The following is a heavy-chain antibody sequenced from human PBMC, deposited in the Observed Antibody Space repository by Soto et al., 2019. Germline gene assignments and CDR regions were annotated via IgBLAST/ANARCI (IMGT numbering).Heavy chain of an antibody. V-gene: IGHV2-5*01. J-gene: IGHJ5*02. CDR3: AHTKDSSGFLTS. CDR1: GFSLSVYGVR. CDR2: IHWNDDK. D-gene: IGHD3-22*01. Sequence: GPTRVNPTQSLTLTCSFAGFSLSVYGVRVIWFRQPPGETLEWLALIHWNDDKRYSPYLKSRLTITKDTSKNQVVLTLTNMDPLDTGTYFCAHTKDSSGFLTSWGQGILVTASS.